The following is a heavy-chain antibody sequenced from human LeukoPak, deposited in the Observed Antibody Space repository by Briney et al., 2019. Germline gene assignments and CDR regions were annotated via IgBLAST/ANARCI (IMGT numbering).Heavy chain of an antibody. J-gene: IGHJ4*02. CDR1: GYTLTELS. Sequence: ASVKVSCKVSGYTLTELSMHWVRQAPGKGLEWMGGFDPEDGETIYAQKFQGRVTMTEDTSTDTAYMELSSLRSEDTAVYYCATGGSAKGIVVTSFDYWGQGTLVTVSS. CDR3: ATGGSAKGIVVTSFDY. D-gene: IGHD3-22*01. V-gene: IGHV1-24*01. CDR2: FDPEDGET.